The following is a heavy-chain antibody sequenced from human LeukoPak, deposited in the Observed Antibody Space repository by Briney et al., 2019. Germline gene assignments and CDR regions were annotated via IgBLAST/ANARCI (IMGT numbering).Heavy chain of an antibody. Sequence: GASVKVSCKASGGTFTSYAISWVRQAPGQGLEWMGGIIPIFGTANYAQKFQGRVTITADESTSTAYMELRSLRSDDTAVYYCAREKASSSWYFDYCGQGTLVTVSS. J-gene: IGHJ4*02. V-gene: IGHV1-69*13. CDR3: AREKASSSWYFDY. CDR2: IIPIFGTA. CDR1: GGTFTSYA. D-gene: IGHD6-13*01.